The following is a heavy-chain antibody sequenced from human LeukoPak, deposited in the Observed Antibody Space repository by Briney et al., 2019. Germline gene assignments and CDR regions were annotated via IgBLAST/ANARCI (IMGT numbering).Heavy chain of an antibody. Sequence: SETLSLTCTVSGGSISSSSYYWGWIRQPPGKGLEWIGSIYYSGSTYYNPSLKSRVTISVDTSKNQFSLKLSSVTAADTAVYYCARRGNVWGSYRSSAFDIWGQGTMVTVSS. V-gene: IGHV4-39*07. CDR1: GGSISSSSYY. D-gene: IGHD3-16*02. J-gene: IGHJ3*02. CDR2: IYYSGST. CDR3: ARRGNVWGSYRSSAFDI.